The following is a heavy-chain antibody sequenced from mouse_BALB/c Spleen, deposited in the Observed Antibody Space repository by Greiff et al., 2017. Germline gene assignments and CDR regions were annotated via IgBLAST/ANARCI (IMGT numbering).Heavy chain of an antibody. CDR1: GFNIKDTY. V-gene: IGHV14-3*02. CDR3: AREGYYEGDYAMDY. J-gene: IGHJ4*01. Sequence: EVQLQQSGAELVKPGASVKLSCTASGFNIKDTYMHWVKQRPEQGLEWIGRIDPANGNTKYDPKFQGKATITADTSSNTAYLQLSSLTSEDTAVYYCAREGYYEGDYAMDYWGQGTSVTVSS. CDR2: IDPANGNT. D-gene: IGHD2-3*01.